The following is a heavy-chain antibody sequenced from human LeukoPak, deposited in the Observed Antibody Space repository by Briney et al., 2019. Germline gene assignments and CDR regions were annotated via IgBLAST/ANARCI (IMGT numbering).Heavy chain of an antibody. CDR2: FYYGGTT. CDR3: ARQGEHSGTYYYMDV. J-gene: IGHJ6*03. CDR1: GASFSSSPYY. D-gene: IGHD1-26*01. Sequence: SETLSLTCSVSGASFSSSPYYWGWIRQPSGKGLEWIGSFYYGGTTYYNPSLKSRITMSVDTSENQFSLKLGSVTAADTAVYYCARQGEHSGTYYYMDVWGKGTKVTVSS. V-gene: IGHV4-39*01.